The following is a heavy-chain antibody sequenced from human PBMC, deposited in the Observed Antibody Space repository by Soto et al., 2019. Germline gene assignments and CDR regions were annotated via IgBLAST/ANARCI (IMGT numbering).Heavy chain of an antibody. Sequence: VQLLDSGGGLAQPGGSLTLSCAASGFTFTNFAMSWVRQAPGKGLEWVSTISGGGDSTFYADSVKGRFTISSDNSKNTVYLQMNSLRVEDTAVYFCAKAYFGAMGDWGQGSLVTVSS. D-gene: IGHD3-16*01. CDR3: AKAYFGAMGD. CDR1: GFTFTNFA. J-gene: IGHJ4*02. V-gene: IGHV3-23*01. CDR2: ISGGGDST.